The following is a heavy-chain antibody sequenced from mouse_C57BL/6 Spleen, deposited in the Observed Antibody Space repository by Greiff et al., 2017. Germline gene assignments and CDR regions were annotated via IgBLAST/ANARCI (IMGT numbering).Heavy chain of an antibody. CDR2: IYPGDGDT. Sequence: VQLQQSGPELVKPGASVKISCKASGYAFSSSWMNWVKQRPGKGLEWIGRIYPGDGDTNYNGKFKGKATLTADKSSSTAYMQLSSLTSEDSAVYFCARVGYDYGWFAYWGQGTLVTVSA. CDR1: GYAFSSSW. CDR3: ARVGYDYGWFAY. J-gene: IGHJ3*01. V-gene: IGHV1-82*01. D-gene: IGHD2-4*01.